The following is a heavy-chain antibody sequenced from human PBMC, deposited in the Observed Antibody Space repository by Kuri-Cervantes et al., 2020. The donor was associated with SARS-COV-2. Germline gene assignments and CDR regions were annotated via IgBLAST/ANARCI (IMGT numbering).Heavy chain of an antibody. CDR3: ARIGAGRYCSSTSCFEKPYWYFDL. Sequence: SGPTLVKPTETLTLTCTVSGFSLSNARMGVSWIRRPPGKALEWLAHIFSNDEKSYSTSLKSRLTISKDTSKSQVVLTMTNMDPVDTATYYCARIGAGRYCSSTSCFEKPYWYFDLWGRGTLVTVSS. V-gene: IGHV2-26*01. J-gene: IGHJ2*01. CDR2: IFSNDEK. CDR1: GFSLSNARMG. D-gene: IGHD2-2*01.